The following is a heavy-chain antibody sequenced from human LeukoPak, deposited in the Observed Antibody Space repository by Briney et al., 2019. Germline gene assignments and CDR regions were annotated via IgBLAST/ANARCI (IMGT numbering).Heavy chain of an antibody. V-gene: IGHV3-30*04. D-gene: IGHD4-23*01. CDR3: AREATVVTYTYFDY. CDR1: GFTFSSYA. Sequence: GGSLRLSCAASGFTFSSYAMHWVRQAPGKGLEWVAVISYDGSNKYYTDSVKGRFTISRDNSKNTLYLQMNSLRAEDTAVYYCAREATVVTYTYFDYWGQGTLVTVSS. J-gene: IGHJ4*02. CDR2: ISYDGSNK.